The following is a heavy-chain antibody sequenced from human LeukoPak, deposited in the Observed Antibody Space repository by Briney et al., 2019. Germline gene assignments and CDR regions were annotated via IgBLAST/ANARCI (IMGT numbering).Heavy chain of an antibody. J-gene: IGHJ1*01. CDR2: ISSSSSTI. CDR3: ARGWGADASFQH. V-gene: IGHV3-48*04. Sequence: GGSLRLSCAASGFTFSSYSMNWVRQAPGKGLEWVSYISSSSSTIYYADSVKGRFTISRDNTKNSLFLQMNSLRAEDTAVYYCARGWGADASFQHWGQGTLVTVSS. D-gene: IGHD1-26*01. CDR1: GFTFSSYS.